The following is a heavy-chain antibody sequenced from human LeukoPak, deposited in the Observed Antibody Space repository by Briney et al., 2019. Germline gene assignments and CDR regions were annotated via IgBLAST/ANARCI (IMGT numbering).Heavy chain of an antibody. V-gene: IGHV1-69*01. J-gene: IGHJ6*02. CDR2: IIPIFGTA. CDR1: GGTFSSYA. CDR3: ARDQQGTHYYYYGMDV. Sequence: SVKVSCKASGGTFSSYAISWVRQAPGQGLEWMGGIIPIFGTANYAQKFQGRVTITADESTSTAYMELSSLRSENTAVYYCARDQQGTHYYYYGMDVWGQGTTVTVSS. D-gene: IGHD7-27*01.